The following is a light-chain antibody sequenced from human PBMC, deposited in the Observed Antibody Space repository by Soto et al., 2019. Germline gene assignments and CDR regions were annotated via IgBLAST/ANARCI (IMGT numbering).Light chain of an antibody. CDR2: GNS. CDR3: QSYDSSLSGSV. V-gene: IGLV1-40*01. Sequence: QSVLTQPPSVSGAPGQRVTISCTVSSSNIGAGYDLHWYQQLPGTAPKLLIYGNSNRPSGVPDRFSGSKSGTSASLAITGLQAEDEADYYCQSYDSSLSGSVFGGGTKLTVL. CDR1: SSNIGAGYD. J-gene: IGLJ3*02.